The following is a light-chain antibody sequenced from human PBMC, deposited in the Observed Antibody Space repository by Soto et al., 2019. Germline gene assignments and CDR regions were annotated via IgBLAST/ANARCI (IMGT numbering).Light chain of an antibody. Sequence: VVMTQSPLSLPVSLGQPASISCRSSQGLVHGDGNTYLNWFQQRPGQSPRRLIYDVSNRDSGVPDRFSGSGSGTEFTLKISRVEAEDVGVYYCMQGTHWPKTFGQGTKVEIK. V-gene: IGKV2-30*02. CDR3: MQGTHWPKT. J-gene: IGKJ1*01. CDR1: QGLVHGDGNTY. CDR2: DVS.